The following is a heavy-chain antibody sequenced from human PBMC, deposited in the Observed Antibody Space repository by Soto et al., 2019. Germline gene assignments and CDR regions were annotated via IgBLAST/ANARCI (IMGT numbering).Heavy chain of an antibody. Sequence: QVHLVESGGGVVQPGRSLRLSCAASGFSFSSYDMHWVRQAPGKGLEWVAMISYDGSDKYFSDSVKGRLTIPRDNSKNTVSLEMNSLRTKDTAAYYCAKGVPSPTQHAFDIWGQGTMVTVSS. CDR2: ISYDGSDK. V-gene: IGHV3-30*18. J-gene: IGHJ3*02. CDR3: AKGVPSPTQHAFDI. CDR1: GFSFSSYD.